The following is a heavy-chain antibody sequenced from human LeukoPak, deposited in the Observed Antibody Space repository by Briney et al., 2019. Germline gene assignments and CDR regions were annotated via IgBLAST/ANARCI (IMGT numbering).Heavy chain of an antibody. D-gene: IGHD3-10*01. CDR2: IKQDGGEK. V-gene: IGHV3-7*01. CDR1: GFTFSSHC. J-gene: IGHJ5*02. CDR3: ARRLIRGVIIRDFDP. Sequence: GGSLRLSCTASGFTFSSHCMSWVRQAPGKGLEWVANIKQDGGEKHYVDSVKGRFTISRDNAKNSLYLQMNSLRAEDTAVYYCARRLIRGVIIRDFDPWGQGTQVTVSS.